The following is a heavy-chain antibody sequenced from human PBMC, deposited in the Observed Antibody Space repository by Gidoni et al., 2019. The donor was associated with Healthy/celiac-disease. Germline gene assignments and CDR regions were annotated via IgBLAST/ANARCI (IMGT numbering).Heavy chain of an antibody. CDR3: ARRYYGSGSHPASDGMDV. Sequence: EVQLVQSGAEVKKPGESLRISCKGSGYSFTSYWISWVRQMPGKGLEWMGRIDPSDSYTNYSPSFQGHVTISADKSISTAYLQWSSLKASDTAMYYCARRYYGSGSHPASDGMDVWGQGTTVTVSS. D-gene: IGHD3-10*01. CDR1: GYSFTSYW. V-gene: IGHV5-10-1*03. CDR2: IDPSDSYT. J-gene: IGHJ6*02.